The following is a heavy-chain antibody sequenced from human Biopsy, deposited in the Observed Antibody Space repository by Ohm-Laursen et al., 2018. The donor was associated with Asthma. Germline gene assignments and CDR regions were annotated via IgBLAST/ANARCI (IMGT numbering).Heavy chain of an antibody. CDR1: GYTFISYA. J-gene: IGHJ3*02. D-gene: IGHD3-9*01. CDR3: ARTYYDFLTGQVDDAFDI. CDR2: INAGNGNT. Sequence: ASVKVSCKASGYTFISYAIHWVRQAPGQRLEWMGWINAGNGNTKYSQKFQGRVTITRDTSASTAYMELSSLRSEDTAVYYCARTYYDFLTGQVDDAFDIWGQGTMVTVSS. V-gene: IGHV1-3*01.